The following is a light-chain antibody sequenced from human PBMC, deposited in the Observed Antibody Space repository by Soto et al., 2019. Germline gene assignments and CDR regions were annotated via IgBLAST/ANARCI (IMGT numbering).Light chain of an antibody. Sequence: EIVMTQSPATLSVSPGERVTFSCRASESVSSNLAWYQHKPGQAPRLLISGASTGATGIPARFSGSGSGTEFTLTINSLQSEDFAIYYCQQYNNWPVTFGGGTKV. V-gene: IGKV3-15*01. CDR1: ESVSSN. CDR2: GAS. J-gene: IGKJ4*01. CDR3: QQYNNWPVT.